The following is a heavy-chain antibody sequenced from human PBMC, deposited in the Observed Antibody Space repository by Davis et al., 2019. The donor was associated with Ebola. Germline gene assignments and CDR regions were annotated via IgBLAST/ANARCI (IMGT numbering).Heavy chain of an antibody. J-gene: IGHJ6*04. V-gene: IGHV6-1*01. D-gene: IGHD5-12*01. CDR2: TYYTSKWQN. CDR1: GDRVSSKSTG. Sequence: HSQTLSLTCAISGDRVSSKSTGWNWIRQSPSRGLEWLGRTYYTSKWQNDYAVSVKSRMIINPDTSKNQFSLQLNYVTAEDTAVYYCARGWLRTGMDVWGIGTAVTVSS. CDR3: ARGWLRTGMDV.